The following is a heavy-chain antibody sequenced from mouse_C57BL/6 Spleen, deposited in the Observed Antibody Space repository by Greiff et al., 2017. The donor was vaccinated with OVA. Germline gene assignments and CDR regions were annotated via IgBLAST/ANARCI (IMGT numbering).Heavy chain of an antibody. J-gene: IGHJ2*01. CDR2: ISSGSSTI. Sequence: EVNVVESGGGLVKPGGSLKLSCAASGFTFSDYGMHWVRQAPEKGLEWVAYISSGSSTIYYADTVKGRFTISRDNAKNTLFLQMTSLRSEDTAMYYCARYYSNFYFDYWGQGTTLTVSS. D-gene: IGHD2-5*01. V-gene: IGHV5-17*01. CDR1: GFTFSDYG. CDR3: ARYYSNFYFDY.